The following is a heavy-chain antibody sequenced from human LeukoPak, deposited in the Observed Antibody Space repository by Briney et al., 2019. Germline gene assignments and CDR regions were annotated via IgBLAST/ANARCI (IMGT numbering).Heavy chain of an antibody. V-gene: IGHV3-66*01. CDR1: GFTFSSYA. CDR2: IYSGGST. Sequence: GSLRLSCAASGFTFSSYAMSWVRQAPGKGLEWVSVIYSGGSTYYADSVKGRFTISRDNSKNTLYLQMNSLRAEDTAVYYCAYSGSYWVDYWGQGTLVTVSS. CDR3: AYSGSYWVDY. D-gene: IGHD1-26*01. J-gene: IGHJ4*02.